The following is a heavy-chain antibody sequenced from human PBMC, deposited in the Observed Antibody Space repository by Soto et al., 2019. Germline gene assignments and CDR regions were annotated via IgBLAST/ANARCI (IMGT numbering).Heavy chain of an antibody. CDR2: INAGNGNT. D-gene: IGHD3-16*01. V-gene: IGHV1-3*05. CDR1: GYTFTSYA. J-gene: IGHJ4*02. CDR3: PRAVGGPTSNLDY. Sequence: QVQLVQSGAEEKKPGASVKVSCKASGYTFTSYAMHWVRQAPGQRLEWMGWINAGNGNTKYSQKFQGRVTITRDTSASTAYMELSSLRSEDTAVYYCPRAVGGPTSNLDYWGQGTLVTVSS.